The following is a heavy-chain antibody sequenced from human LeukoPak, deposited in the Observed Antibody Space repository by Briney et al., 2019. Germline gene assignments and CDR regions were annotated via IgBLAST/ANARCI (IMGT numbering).Heavy chain of an antibody. J-gene: IGHJ6*01. CDR3: ASVGGVVPPGPRAGLRYYGMGV. V-gene: IGHV4-34*01. Sequence: SETLSLTCAVYGGSFSGYYWSWIRQPPGTGLEWIGEINHSGSTNYNPSLKSRVTISVDTSKNQFSLKLSSATAADTAGYYCASVGGVVPPGPRAGLRYYGMGVWGQRATVTVS. D-gene: IGHD2-2*01. CDR2: INHSGST. CDR1: GGSFSGYY.